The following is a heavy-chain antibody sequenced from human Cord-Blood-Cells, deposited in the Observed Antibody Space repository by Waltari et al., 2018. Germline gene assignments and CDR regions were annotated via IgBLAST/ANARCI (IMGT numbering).Heavy chain of an antibody. Sequence: QVQLVQSGAEVKKPGASVKVSCKASGYTFTSYDLTWVRQATGQGPEWMGWMNPNSGNTGYAQKFQGRVTMTRNTSISTAYMELSSLRSEDTAVYYCARGCSSTSCYENLDYWGQGTLVTVSS. CDR2: MNPNSGNT. V-gene: IGHV1-8*01. CDR1: GYTFTSYD. CDR3: ARGCSSTSCYENLDY. D-gene: IGHD2-2*01. J-gene: IGHJ4*02.